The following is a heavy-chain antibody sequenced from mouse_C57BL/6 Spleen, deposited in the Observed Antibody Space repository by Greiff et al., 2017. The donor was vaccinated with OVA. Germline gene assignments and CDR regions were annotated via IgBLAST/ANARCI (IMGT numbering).Heavy chain of an antibody. CDR1: GYTFTSYG. CDR2: IYPRSGNT. J-gene: IGHJ1*03. V-gene: IGHV1-81*01. CDR3: ARRLGREYFDV. D-gene: IGHD4-1*01. Sequence: QVHVKQSGAELARPGASVKLSCKASGYTFTSYGISWVKQRTGQGLEWIGEIYPRSGNTYYNEKFKGKATLTADKSSSTAYMELRSLTSEDSAVYFCARRLGREYFDVWGTGTTVTVSS.